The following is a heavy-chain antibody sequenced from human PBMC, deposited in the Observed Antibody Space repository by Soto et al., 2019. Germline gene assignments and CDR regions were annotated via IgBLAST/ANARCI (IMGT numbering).Heavy chain of an antibody. J-gene: IGHJ6*02. CDR2: INSDGSST. V-gene: IGHV3-74*01. D-gene: IGHD6-19*01. CDR3: ASPYMYSSGLYFYGMDV. CDR1: GFTFSSYW. Sequence: HPGGSLRLSCAASGFTFSSYWMHWVRQAPGKGLVWVPRINSDGSSTSYADSVKGRFTISRDNAKNTVYLQMNSLRAEDTAVYYCASPYMYSSGLYFYGMDVWGQGTTVTVSS.